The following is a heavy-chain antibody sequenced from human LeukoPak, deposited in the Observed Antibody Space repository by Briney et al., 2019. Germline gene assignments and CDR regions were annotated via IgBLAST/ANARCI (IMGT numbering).Heavy chain of an antibody. CDR2: ISYDGSDK. D-gene: IGHD2-21*02. CDR1: GFTFSLYT. J-gene: IGHJ4*02. V-gene: IGHV3-30*04. CDR3: ARDVGGGDTFDY. Sequence: GRSLRLSCAASGFTFSLYTMHWVRQAPGKGLEWVAVISYDGSDKYYADSVKGRFTISRDNSKNTLFLQMNSLGTEDTAVYFCARDVGGGDTFDYWGQGTLVTVSS.